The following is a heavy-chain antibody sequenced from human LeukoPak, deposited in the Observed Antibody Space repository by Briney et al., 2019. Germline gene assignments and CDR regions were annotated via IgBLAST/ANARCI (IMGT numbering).Heavy chain of an antibody. Sequence: SETLSLTCTVSGYSISSGYYWGWIRQPPGKGLEWIGSIYHSGSTYYNPSLKSRVTISVDTSKNQFSLRLSSVTAADTAVYYCARDHPIAAAANYWGQGTLVTVSS. CDR3: ARDHPIAAAANY. V-gene: IGHV4-38-2*02. CDR2: IYHSGST. D-gene: IGHD6-13*01. J-gene: IGHJ4*02. CDR1: GYSISSGYY.